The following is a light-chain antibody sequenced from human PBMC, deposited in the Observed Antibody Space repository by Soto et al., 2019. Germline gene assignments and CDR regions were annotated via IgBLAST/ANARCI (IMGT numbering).Light chain of an antibody. CDR2: DAS. J-gene: IGKJ5*01. Sequence: EIVLTQSPATLSLSPGERATLSCRASQNVSSYLAWYQQKLGQAPRLLIYDASNRATGIPARFSGSGSGTDFTLTISSLEPEDFAVYYCQQRSNWPPTFGQGTRLEIQ. CDR3: QQRSNWPPT. CDR1: QNVSSY. V-gene: IGKV3-11*01.